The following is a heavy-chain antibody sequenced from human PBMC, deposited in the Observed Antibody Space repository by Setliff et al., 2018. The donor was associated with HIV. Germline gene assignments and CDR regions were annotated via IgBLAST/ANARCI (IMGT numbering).Heavy chain of an antibody. Sequence: SETLSLTCTVSGGSISSHYWRWSRQPPGKGREWIGSNYYSGSTNYNPSLKSRVTISVDTSKNQFSLKLSSVTAAHTALYYCARGIVTLGGTLNWFDPWGQGTLVTVSS. V-gene: IGHV4-59*11. J-gene: IGHJ5*02. CDR3: ARGIVTLGGTLNWFDP. CDR1: GGSISSHY. D-gene: IGHD2-21*02. CDR2: NYYSGST.